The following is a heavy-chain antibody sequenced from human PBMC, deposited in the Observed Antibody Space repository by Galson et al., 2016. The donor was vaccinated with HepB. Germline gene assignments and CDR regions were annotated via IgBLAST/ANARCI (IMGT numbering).Heavy chain of an antibody. CDR1: GDSVSSSTSA. D-gene: IGHD3-16*02. Sequence: CAISGDSVSSSTSAWNWIRQSPSRGLEWLGRTYYRSKWYTDYAVSVKSRITINPDTSKNQFSLQLDSVTPEDTAVYYCARENPPPDDYVWGTYRYNYYYGIDIWGQGTMVTVSS. CDR3: ARENPPPDDYVWGTYRYNYYYGIDI. J-gene: IGHJ3*02. CDR2: TYYRSKWYT. V-gene: IGHV6-1*01.